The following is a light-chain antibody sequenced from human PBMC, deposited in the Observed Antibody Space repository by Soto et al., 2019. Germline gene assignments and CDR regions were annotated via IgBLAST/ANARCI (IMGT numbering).Light chain of an antibody. CDR1: QTVSSYY. CDR2: GAS. Sequence: VLTQSPATLSLSPGGRAILSCRASQTVSSYYVSWYQKKHGQPPRLLIYGASTRATGVPDRFSGSGSGADFTLTISSLQPEDFGVYYCQQALTFGGGTTVE. V-gene: IGKV3D-7*01. J-gene: IGKJ4*01. CDR3: QQALT.